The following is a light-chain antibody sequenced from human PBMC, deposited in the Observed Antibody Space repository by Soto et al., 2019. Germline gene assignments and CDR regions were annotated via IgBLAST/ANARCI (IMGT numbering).Light chain of an antibody. CDR3: CSYAGDYTFV. CDR1: SSDVGGYNY. Sequence: QSALTQPRSVSGSPGQSVTISCTGTSSDVGGYNYVTWYQQYPRKAPKVMIYDVKTRPSGVPDRFSGSKSGNTASLTNSGLQAEDEADYYCCSYAGDYTFVFGTGTKLTVL. J-gene: IGLJ1*01. CDR2: DVK. V-gene: IGLV2-11*01.